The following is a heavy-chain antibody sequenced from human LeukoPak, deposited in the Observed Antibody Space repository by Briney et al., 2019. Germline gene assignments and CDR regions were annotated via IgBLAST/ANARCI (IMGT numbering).Heavy chain of an antibody. J-gene: IGHJ4*02. CDR1: GGSISSSSYY. CDR3: ARHESRRLLCYFDY. V-gene: IGHV4-39*01. Sequence: PSETLSLTCTVSGGSISSSSYYWGWIRQPPGKGLEWIGSIYYSGSTYYNPSLKSRVTISVDMSKNQFSLKLSSVTAADTAVYYCARHESRRLLCYFDYWGQGTLVTVSS. D-gene: IGHD1-1*01. CDR2: IYYSGST.